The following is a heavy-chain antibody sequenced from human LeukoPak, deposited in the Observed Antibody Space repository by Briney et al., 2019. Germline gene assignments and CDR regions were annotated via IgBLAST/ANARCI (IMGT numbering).Heavy chain of an antibody. CDR2: TFPGDSEA. J-gene: IGHJ3*01. D-gene: IGHD1-14*01. CDR1: GYTFSKYW. CDR3: ATLGGRSTLWYKGAFDF. V-gene: IGHV5-51*01. Sequence: GESLRISCRASGYTFSKYWIGWVRQMPGKGLEWMGLTFPGDSEARYSPSFEGQVTISADKSIDTANLQWSSLKASDTAMYYCATLGGRSTLWYKGAFDFWGQGTMVIVSP.